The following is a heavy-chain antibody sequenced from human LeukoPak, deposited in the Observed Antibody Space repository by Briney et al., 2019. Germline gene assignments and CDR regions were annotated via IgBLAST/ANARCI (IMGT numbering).Heavy chain of an antibody. J-gene: IGHJ4*02. V-gene: IGHV4-61*02. D-gene: IGHD2-15*01. CDR2: ISTSGST. Sequence: SETLSLTCTVSGGSMSSGSYYWSWIRQPAGKGLEWIGRISTSGSTNYNPSLKSRVTISVDTSKNQFSLKLSSVTAADTAVYYCAGGVVVAATPLNFDYWGQGTLVTVSS. CDR1: GGSMSSGSYY. CDR3: AGGVVVAATPLNFDY.